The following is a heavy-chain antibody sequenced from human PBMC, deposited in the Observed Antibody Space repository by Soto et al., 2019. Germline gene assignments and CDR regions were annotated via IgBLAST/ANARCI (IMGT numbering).Heavy chain of an antibody. V-gene: IGHV1-18*04. D-gene: IGHD2-15*01. Sequence: ASVKVSCKASGYTFTSYGISWVRQAPGQGFEWMGWISAYNGNTNYAQKFQDRVTMTTDTSTTTAYMELRSLISDDTAVYYCARVRGYCTGGSCYVDSWGQGTLVPVYS. CDR2: ISAYNGNT. CDR3: ARVRGYCTGGSCYVDS. CDR1: GYTFTSYG. J-gene: IGHJ4*02.